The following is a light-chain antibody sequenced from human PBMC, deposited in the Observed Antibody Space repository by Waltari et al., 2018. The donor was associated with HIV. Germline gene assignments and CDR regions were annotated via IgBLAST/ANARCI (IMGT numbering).Light chain of an antibody. CDR1: NIGSKS. Sequence: SYVLTQPPSVSVAPGKTARITCGGNNIGSKSVHWYQQKPGQAPVLVIYYDSGRPSRIPGRCSGSNSGNTATLTISRVEAGDEADYYCQVWDSSSDHVVFGGGTKLTVL. CDR3: QVWDSSSDHVV. CDR2: YDS. J-gene: IGLJ2*01. V-gene: IGLV3-21*04.